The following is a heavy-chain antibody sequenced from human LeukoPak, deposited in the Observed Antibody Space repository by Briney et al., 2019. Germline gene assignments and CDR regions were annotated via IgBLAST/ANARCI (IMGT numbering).Heavy chain of an antibody. CDR1: SGSISNYD. D-gene: IGHD6-13*01. CDR3: ARLTSSWYQDWYFDL. J-gene: IGHJ2*01. Sequence: SETLSLTCTVSSGSISNYDWSWIRQPAGKGLEWIGRIYTSGSTNYNPSLKSRVTMSVDTSKKQFSLKLSSVTAADMAVYYCARLTSSWYQDWYFDLWGRGTLVTVSS. CDR2: IYTSGST. V-gene: IGHV4-4*07.